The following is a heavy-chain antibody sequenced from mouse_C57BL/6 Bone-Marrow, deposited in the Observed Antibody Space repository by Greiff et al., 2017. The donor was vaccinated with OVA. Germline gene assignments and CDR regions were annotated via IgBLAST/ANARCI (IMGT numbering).Heavy chain of an antibody. J-gene: IGHJ2*01. Sequence: EVQGVESGGGLVQPGGSLSLSCAASGFTFTDYYMSWVRQPPGKALEWLGFIRNKANGYTTEYSASVKGRFTISRDKSQSILYLQMNALRAEDSATYYCARYYNGRMRYYFDYWGPSTTLTVAS. CDR1: GFTFTDYY. D-gene: IGHD1-1*01. CDR3: ARYYNGRMRYYFDY. CDR2: IRNKANGYTT. V-gene: IGHV7-3*01.